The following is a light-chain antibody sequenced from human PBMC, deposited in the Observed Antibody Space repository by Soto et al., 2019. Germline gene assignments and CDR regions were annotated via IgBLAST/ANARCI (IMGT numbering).Light chain of an antibody. CDR2: GAS. CDR3: QQYGSSPPNT. V-gene: IGKV3-20*01. J-gene: IGKJ2*01. Sequence: EFVLTQSPGTLSLSPGERATLSCRASQSVSSSYLAWYQQRPGQAPRLLIYGASSRATGIPDRFSGSVSGTDFTLTISRLEPEDFAEYYCQQYGSSPPNTFGQGTKLEIK. CDR1: QSVSSSY.